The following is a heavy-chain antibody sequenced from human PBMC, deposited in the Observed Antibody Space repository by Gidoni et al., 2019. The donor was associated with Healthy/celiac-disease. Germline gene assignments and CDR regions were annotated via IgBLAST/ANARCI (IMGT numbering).Heavy chain of an antibody. V-gene: IGHV4-34*01. CDR3: ARGHGITMARGGGGFDY. Sequence: QVQLPQWGAGLLKPSETLSLTCAVYGRSFSRYYWRWLRQPPGKGLEWFGEINHSGSTNYNPSLKSRVTISVDTSKNQFSLKLSSVTAADTAVYYCARGHGITMARGGGGFDYWGQGTLVTVSS. D-gene: IGHD3-10*01. CDR2: INHSGST. CDR1: GRSFSRYY. J-gene: IGHJ4*02.